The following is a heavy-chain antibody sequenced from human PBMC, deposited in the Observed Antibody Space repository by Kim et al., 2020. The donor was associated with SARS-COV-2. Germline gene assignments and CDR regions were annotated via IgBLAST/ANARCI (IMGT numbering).Heavy chain of an antibody. V-gene: IGHV3-33*01. J-gene: IGHJ4*02. Sequence: SNRDSLQGHFTISSDNSKTTLYLKMNSLRVEDTAVYYCAREFDWNYTFDYWGQGTLVTVSS. CDR3: AREFDWNYTFDY. D-gene: IGHD3-9*01.